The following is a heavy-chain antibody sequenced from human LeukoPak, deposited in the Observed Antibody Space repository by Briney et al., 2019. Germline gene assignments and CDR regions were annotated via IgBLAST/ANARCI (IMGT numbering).Heavy chain of an antibody. CDR3: ASEGLYCSGGSCYSVPNWFDP. Sequence: GGSLRLSCAASGFTFSIYAMSWVRQAPGKALEWVSAISGSGGSTYYADSVKGRFTISRDNSKNTLYLQMNSLRAEDTAVYYCASEGLYCSGGSCYSVPNWFDPWGQGTLVTVSS. CDR2: ISGSGGST. D-gene: IGHD2-15*01. CDR1: GFTFSIYA. V-gene: IGHV3-23*01. J-gene: IGHJ5*02.